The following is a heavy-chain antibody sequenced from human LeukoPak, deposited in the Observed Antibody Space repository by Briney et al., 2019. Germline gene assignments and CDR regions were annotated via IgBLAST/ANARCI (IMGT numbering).Heavy chain of an antibody. V-gene: IGHV3-48*01. J-gene: IGHJ4*02. D-gene: IGHD7-27*01. CDR1: GFTFGSYS. Sequence: HPGGFLRLSCAASGFTFGSYSMNWVRQAPGKGLEWVSYISSSSSTIYYADSVKGRFTVSRDNAKNSLYLQMNSLRAEDTAVYYCARDLGVVSHYYFDHWGQGTLVTVSS. CDR3: ARDLGVVSHYYFDH. CDR2: ISSSSSTI.